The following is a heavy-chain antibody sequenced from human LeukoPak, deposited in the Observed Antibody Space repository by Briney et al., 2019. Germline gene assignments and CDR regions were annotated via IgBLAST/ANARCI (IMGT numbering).Heavy chain of an antibody. CDR3: ARFGGNSLTFDP. CDR1: GFTFSNAW. Sequence: GSLRLSCAASGFTFSNAWMSWVRQAPGKGLEWIGYIYYSGSTNYNSSLKSRVTILVDMSKNQFSLKLSSVTAADTAVYYCARFGGNSLTFDPWGQGTLVTVSS. J-gene: IGHJ5*02. D-gene: IGHD4-23*01. CDR2: IYYSGST. V-gene: IGHV4-59*08.